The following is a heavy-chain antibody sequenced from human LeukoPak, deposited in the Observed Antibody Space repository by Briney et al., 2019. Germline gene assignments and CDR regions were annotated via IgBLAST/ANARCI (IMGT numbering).Heavy chain of an antibody. V-gene: IGHV4-30-4*01. CDR3: ARGWKYIVVVVAATLAQFGMDV. D-gene: IGHD2-15*01. CDR2: IYYSGST. J-gene: IGHJ6*02. Sequence: SETLSLTCTVSGGSISGDYYWSWIRQPPGKGLEWIGYIYYSGSTYYNPSLKSRVTISVDTSKNQFSLKLSSVTAADTAVYYCARGWKYIVVVVAATLAQFGMDVWGQGTTVTVSS. CDR1: GGSISGDYY.